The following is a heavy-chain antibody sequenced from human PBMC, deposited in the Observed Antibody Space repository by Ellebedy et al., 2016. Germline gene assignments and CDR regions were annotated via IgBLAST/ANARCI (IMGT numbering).Heavy chain of an antibody. V-gene: IGHV4-39*07. Sequence: SETLSLTXTVSGGSISSSNYYWGWIRQPPGRGLEWIGNIHYSGSSYYNPSLTRRVTISADTSKNQFSLKLSSVTAADTAVYFCARAFASADATWGQGTLVTVSS. CDR2: IHYSGSS. CDR3: ARAFASADAT. CDR1: GGSISSSNYY. J-gene: IGHJ5*02. D-gene: IGHD6-13*01.